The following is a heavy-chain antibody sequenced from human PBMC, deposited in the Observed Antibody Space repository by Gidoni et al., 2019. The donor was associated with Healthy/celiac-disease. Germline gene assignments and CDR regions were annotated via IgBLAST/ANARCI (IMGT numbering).Heavy chain of an antibody. Sequence: PGQGLEWMGWINPNSGGTNYAQKFQGRVTMTRDTSISTAYMELSRLRSDDTAVYYCASPEFGGSYWWGFDYWGQGTLVTVSS. D-gene: IGHD1-26*01. CDR2: INPNSGGT. CDR3: ASPEFGGSYWWGFDY. V-gene: IGHV1-2*02. J-gene: IGHJ4*02.